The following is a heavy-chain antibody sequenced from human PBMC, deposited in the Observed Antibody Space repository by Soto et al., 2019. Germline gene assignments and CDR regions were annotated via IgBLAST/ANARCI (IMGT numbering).Heavy chain of an antibody. CDR2: IYWNDDK. CDR1: GFSLTSSGVA. CDR3: AHRPTSTEDFYFDS. J-gene: IGHJ4*02. Sequence: QITLTESGPTLVTPTQTLTLTCSFSGFSLTSSGVAVGWFRQPPGKAPEWLSLIYWNDDKRYSPSLRSRLIVTGEASKNQVVLTLADADAADSGTYCCAHRPTSTEDFYFDSWGQGTLVTVSS. V-gene: IGHV2-5*01.